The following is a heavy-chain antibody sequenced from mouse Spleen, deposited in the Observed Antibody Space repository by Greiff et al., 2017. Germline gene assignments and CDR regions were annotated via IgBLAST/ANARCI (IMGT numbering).Heavy chain of an antibody. J-gene: IGHJ2*01. Sequence: LVESGAELVKPGASVKLSCTASGFNIKDYYMHWVKQRTEQGLEWIGRIDPEDGETKYAPKFQGKATITADTSSNTAYLQLSSLTSEDTAVYYCALNYYGSSSPFDYWGQGTTLTVSS. D-gene: IGHD1-1*01. CDR3: ALNYYGSSSPFDY. V-gene: IGHV14-2*01. CDR2: IDPEDGET. CDR1: GFNIKDYY.